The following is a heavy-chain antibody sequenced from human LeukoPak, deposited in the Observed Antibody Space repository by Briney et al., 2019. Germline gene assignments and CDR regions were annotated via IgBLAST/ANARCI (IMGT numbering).Heavy chain of an antibody. CDR3: ARDYCSGGSCYSGDY. D-gene: IGHD2-15*01. CDR2: ISYDGSNE. Sequence: GGSLRLSCAASGFTFSSYAMHWVRQAPGKGLEWVAVISYDGSNEYYADSGKGRFTISRDNSKNTLYLQMNSLRAEDTAVYYCARDYCSGGSCYSGDYWGQGTLVTVSS. CDR1: GFTFSSYA. J-gene: IGHJ4*02. V-gene: IGHV3-30-3*01.